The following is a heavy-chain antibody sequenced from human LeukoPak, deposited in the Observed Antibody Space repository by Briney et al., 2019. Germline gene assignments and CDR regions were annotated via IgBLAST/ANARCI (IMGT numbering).Heavy chain of an antibody. D-gene: IGHD5-12*01. J-gene: IGHJ4*02. CDR1: GFTFSSYG. V-gene: IGHV3-30*02. Sequence: GGSLRLSCAASGFTFSSYGMHWVRQAPGEGLEWVAFIRYDGSNKYYADSVKGRFTISRDNSKNTLYLQMNSLRAEDTAVYYCAKDGGRVGGYGGWGQGTLVTVSS. CDR2: IRYDGSNK. CDR3: AKDGGRVGGYGG.